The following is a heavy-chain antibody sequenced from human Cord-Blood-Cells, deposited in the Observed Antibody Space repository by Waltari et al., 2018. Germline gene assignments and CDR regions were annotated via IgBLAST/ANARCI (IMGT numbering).Heavy chain of an antibody. D-gene: IGHD1-26*01. CDR2: ISYDGSNK. Sequence: QVQLVESGGGVVQPGRSLSLSCAASGFTFSSYGMHWVRQAPGKGLEWVAVISYDGSNKYYADSVKGRFTISRDNSKNTLYLQMNSLRAEDTAVYYCAKDHGSYSGSYYYWGQGTLVTVSS. CDR1: GFTFSSYG. V-gene: IGHV3-30*18. J-gene: IGHJ4*02. CDR3: AKDHGSYSGSYYY.